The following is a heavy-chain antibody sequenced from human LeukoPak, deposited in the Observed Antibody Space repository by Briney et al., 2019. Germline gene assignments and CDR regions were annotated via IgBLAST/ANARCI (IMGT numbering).Heavy chain of an antibody. D-gene: IGHD2-2*01. CDR1: GFTFSSHA. J-gene: IGHJ4*02. V-gene: IGHV3-23*01. Sequence: GGSLRLSCAASGFTFSSHAMSWVRQAPGKGLEWVSAMSADGGSTYYADSVKGRFSISRDNSKNTLYLQMNSLRAEDTAIYYCAKAGGYCTSTSCYLFDWGQGTLVTVSS. CDR3: AKAGGYCTSTSCYLFD. CDR2: MSADGGST.